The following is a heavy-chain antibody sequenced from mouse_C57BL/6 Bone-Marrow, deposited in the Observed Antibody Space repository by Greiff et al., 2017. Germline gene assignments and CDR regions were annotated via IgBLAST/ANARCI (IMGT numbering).Heavy chain of an antibody. CDR2: ISSGGSYT. CDR1: GFTFSSYG. CDR3: ARWWLLYYFDY. Sequence: EVKVVESGGDLVKPGGSLKLSCAASGFTFSSYGMSWVRQTPDKRLEWVATISSGGSYTYYPDSVKGRFTISRDNAKNTLYLQMSSLKSEDTAMYYCARWWLLYYFDYWGQGTTLTVSS. D-gene: IGHD2-3*01. V-gene: IGHV5-6*01. J-gene: IGHJ2*01.